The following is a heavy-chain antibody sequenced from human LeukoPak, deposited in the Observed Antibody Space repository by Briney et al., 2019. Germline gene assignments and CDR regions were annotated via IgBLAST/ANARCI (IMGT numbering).Heavy chain of an antibody. V-gene: IGHV4-34*01. CDR2: INHSGST. D-gene: IGHD3-10*01. Sequence: GSLRLSCAASGFTFSSYSMNWIRQPPGKGLEWIGEINHSGSTNYNPSLKSRVTISVDTSKNQFSLKLSSVTAADTAVYYCARRRASSYYYYYYYMDVWGKGTTVTISS. CDR3: ARRRASSYYYYYYYMDV. CDR1: GFTFSSYS. J-gene: IGHJ6*03.